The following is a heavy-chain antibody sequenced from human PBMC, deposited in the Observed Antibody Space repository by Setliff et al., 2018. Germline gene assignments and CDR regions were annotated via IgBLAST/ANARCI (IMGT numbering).Heavy chain of an antibody. Sequence: PSETLSLTCTVSGGSINSRSKYWGWIRQPPGKGLEWIGSIYYSGDTYYNPSLKSRATISVDTSKNQFYLKLSSVTAADTAMYYCAGSAGLFTWFDPWGQGTLVTVSS. CDR2: IYYSGDT. D-gene: IGHD3-16*01. V-gene: IGHV4-39*01. J-gene: IGHJ5*02. CDR3: AGSAGLFTWFDP. CDR1: GGSINSRSKY.